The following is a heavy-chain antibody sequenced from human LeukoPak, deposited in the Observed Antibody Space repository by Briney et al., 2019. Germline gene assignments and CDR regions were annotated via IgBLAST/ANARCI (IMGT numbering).Heavy chain of an antibody. J-gene: IGHJ4*02. CDR3: SRRFRD. CDR1: GLSVRDFE. CDR2: IRADGTTK. D-gene: IGHD5-24*01. V-gene: IGHV3-48*03. Sequence: GGSLRLSCVGSGLSVRDFEMNWVRQAPGKGLEWVAHIRADGTTKWYADSVRGRFNIARDNARNSLFLQMNSLRAEDTATYYCSRRFRDWGQGILVTVSS.